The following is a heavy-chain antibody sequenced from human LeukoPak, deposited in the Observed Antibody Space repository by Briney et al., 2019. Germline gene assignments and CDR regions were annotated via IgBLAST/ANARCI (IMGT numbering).Heavy chain of an antibody. D-gene: IGHD1-1*01. Sequence: ASVTVSCKAFGYTFTSNYMHWVRQAPGQGPEWMGVISPSGGSTTYAQKFQGRVTLTRDMSTSTDYLELSSLRSEDTAVYYCARDTTTPRRPRFDPWGQGTLVTVSS. CDR1: GYTFTSNY. J-gene: IGHJ5*02. V-gene: IGHV1-46*01. CDR3: ARDTTTPRRPRFDP. CDR2: ISPSGGST.